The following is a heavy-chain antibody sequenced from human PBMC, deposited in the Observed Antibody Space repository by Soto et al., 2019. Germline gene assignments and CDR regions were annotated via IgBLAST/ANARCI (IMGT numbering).Heavy chain of an antibody. Sequence: QITLKESGPTLVKPTQTLTLTCTFSGFSLSTSGVGVGWIRQPPGKALEWLALIYWDDDKRYSPSLKSRLTITKHTPKNQVVLTMTHMAPVDTATYYCAHSLIPNWGSRGAFDYWGQGTLVTVSS. CDR3: AHSLIPNWGSRGAFDY. V-gene: IGHV2-5*02. J-gene: IGHJ4*02. CDR2: IYWDDDK. CDR1: GFSLSTSGVG. D-gene: IGHD7-27*01.